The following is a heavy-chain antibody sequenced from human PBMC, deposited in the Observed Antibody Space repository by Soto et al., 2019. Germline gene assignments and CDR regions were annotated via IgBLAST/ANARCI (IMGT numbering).Heavy chain of an antibody. CDR2: IYWDDDK. Sequence: QITLKESGPPLVKPTQTLTLTCTFSGFSLSTSGVGVGWIRQPPGKALEWLALIYWDDDKRYSPSLKSRLTITKDTSKNQVVLTMTNMDPVDTATYYCARTQWLVAIDYWGQGTLVTVSS. CDR1: GFSLSTSGVG. J-gene: IGHJ4*02. CDR3: ARTQWLVAIDY. D-gene: IGHD6-19*01. V-gene: IGHV2-5*02.